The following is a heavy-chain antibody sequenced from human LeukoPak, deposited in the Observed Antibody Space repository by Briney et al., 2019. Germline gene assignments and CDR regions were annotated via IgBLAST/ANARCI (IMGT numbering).Heavy chain of an antibody. V-gene: IGHV7-4-1*02. Sequence: GASVKVSCKATGYTFTSFAMHWVRQAPGQGLEWMGWINTNTGNPTYAQGFTGRFVFSLDTSVSTAYLQISSLKAEDTAVYYCARDLTMTVVAIGYWGQGTLVTVSS. J-gene: IGHJ4*02. CDR1: GYTFTSFA. D-gene: IGHD3-22*01. CDR3: ARDLTMTVVAIGY. CDR2: INTNTGNP.